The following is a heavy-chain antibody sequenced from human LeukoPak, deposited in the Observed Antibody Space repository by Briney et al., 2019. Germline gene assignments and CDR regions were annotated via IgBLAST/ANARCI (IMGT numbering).Heavy chain of an antibody. D-gene: IGHD6-13*01. CDR3: ARLRAVTRSSSWLQVRRRFDY. J-gene: IGHJ4*02. CDR1: GDSMTLSTYY. CDR2: INHSGST. Sequence: SETLSLTCTVSGDSMTLSTYYWGWIRQPPGKGLEWIGEINHSGSTNYNPSLKSRVTISVDTSKNRFSLKLSSVTAADTAVYYCARLRAVTRSSSWLQVRRRFDYWGQGTLVTVSS. V-gene: IGHV4-39*07.